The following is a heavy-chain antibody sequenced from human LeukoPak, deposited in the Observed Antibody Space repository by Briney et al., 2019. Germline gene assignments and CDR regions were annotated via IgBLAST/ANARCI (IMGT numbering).Heavy chain of an antibody. Sequence: GGSLRLSCAASGFTFSDHAMSWVRQAPAKGLEWVSSINGNGGGSYYIDSVKGRFTISRDNSKNTLYLQMNSLRAEDTAVYYCAKDWSRYNWNSADYWGQGTLVTVSS. D-gene: IGHD1-7*01. J-gene: IGHJ4*02. CDR3: AKDWSRYNWNSADY. V-gene: IGHV3-23*01. CDR1: GFTFSDHA. CDR2: INGNGGGS.